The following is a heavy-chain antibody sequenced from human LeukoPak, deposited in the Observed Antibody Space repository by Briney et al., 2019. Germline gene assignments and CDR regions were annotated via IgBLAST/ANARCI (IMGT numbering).Heavy chain of an antibody. V-gene: IGHV1-18*01. CDR3: AREAAVVEAGLRFLAVEGPLYWFDP. Sequence: ASVKVSCKATSRISWVRQAPGQGLEWMGWIGSYGGDTYYAQKFQGRVTVTTDTSTSTVYMELRSLRSDDTAVYYCAREAAVVEAGLRFLAVEGPLYWFDPWGQGTLVTVSS. CDR2: IGSYGGDT. D-gene: IGHD3-3*01. CDR1: TSR. J-gene: IGHJ5*02.